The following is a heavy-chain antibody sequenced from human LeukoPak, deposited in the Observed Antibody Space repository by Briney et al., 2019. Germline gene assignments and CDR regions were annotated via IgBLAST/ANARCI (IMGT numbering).Heavy chain of an antibody. J-gene: IGHJ4*02. CDR3: ASRER. CDR1: GGSISSNNW. Sequence: SETLSLTCAVSGGSISSNNWWSWVRQPLGKGLEWIGEIIHSGRTSYNPSLKGRVTISIDTSKHQFSLNLSSVTAADTAMYYCASRERWGQGTLVTVSS. V-gene: IGHV4-4*02. CDR2: IIHSGRT.